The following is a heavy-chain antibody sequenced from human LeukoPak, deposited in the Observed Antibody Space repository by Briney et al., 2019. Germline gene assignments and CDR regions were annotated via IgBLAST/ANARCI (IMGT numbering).Heavy chain of an antibody. Sequence: GGSLRLSCAASGLTFNRNAISWVRQAPGKGLEWVSTIGGSGDKTFYADSVKGRFTISRDNSKNMVHLQMNSLTGEDTALYYCVRRGDASSGWGDHDFWGQGALVTVSS. D-gene: IGHD6-19*01. CDR3: VRRGDASSGWGDHDF. V-gene: IGHV3-23*01. J-gene: IGHJ4*02. CDR1: GLTFNRNA. CDR2: IGGSGDKT.